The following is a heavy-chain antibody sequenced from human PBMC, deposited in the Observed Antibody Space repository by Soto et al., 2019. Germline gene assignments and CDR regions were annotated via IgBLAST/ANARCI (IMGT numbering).Heavy chain of an antibody. CDR3: TRDASRDSSARGWFYH. CDR2: ISSNSAYI. CDR1: GFTFRSFT. J-gene: IGHJ5*02. D-gene: IGHD4-4*01. V-gene: IGHV3-21*01. Sequence: PGGSLRLSCAASGFTFRSFTMNWVRQAPGKGLEWVLTISSNSAYIYYTDALRGRFTISRDNAKNSLHLQMNSLRAEDTAVYYCTRDASRDSSARGWFYHWGPGTLGTVCS.